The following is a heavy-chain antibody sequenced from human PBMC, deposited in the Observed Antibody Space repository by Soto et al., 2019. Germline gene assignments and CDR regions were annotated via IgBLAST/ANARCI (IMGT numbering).Heavy chain of an antibody. CDR2: LYHGGST. Sequence: PSETLSLTCAVSGGSISSANWWTWVRQPPGKGLEWIGELYHGGSTSYNPSLKSRVTLSLDKFKNHFSLNLTSVTAADTAVYYCARLSFSYGVDVWGQGTTVTVSS. CDR3: ARLSFSYGVDV. V-gene: IGHV4-4*02. J-gene: IGHJ6*02. CDR1: GGSISSANW.